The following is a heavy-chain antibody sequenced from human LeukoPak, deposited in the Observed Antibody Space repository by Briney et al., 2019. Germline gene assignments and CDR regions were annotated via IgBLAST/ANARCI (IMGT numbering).Heavy chain of an antibody. Sequence: PSETLSLTCAVYSYSISSGYYWSWIRQPPGKGLEWIGSIYHSGSTYYNPSLKSRVTISVDTSNNQFSLKVKSVTAADTAVYYCARSTGTYTYMDVWGKGTTVTVS. J-gene: IGHJ6*03. V-gene: IGHV4-38-2*01. D-gene: IGHD1/OR15-1a*01. CDR2: IYHSGST. CDR3: ARSTGTYTYMDV. CDR1: SYSISSGYY.